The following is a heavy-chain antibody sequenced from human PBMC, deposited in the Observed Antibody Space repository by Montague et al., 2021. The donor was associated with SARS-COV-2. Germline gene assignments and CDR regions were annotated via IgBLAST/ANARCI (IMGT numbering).Heavy chain of an antibody. CDR2: IYPDDSDA. Sequence: QSGAEVKKPGESLKIACRGSGYSFSRYWIAWMRQMPGKGLEWMGFIYPDDSDARYSPSFRGQVTISVDKRSSIAYLQWRSLRASDTAQYFCARLSVWGSYIAPFDTWGQGTEVTVTS. CDR1: GYSFSRYW. V-gene: IGHV5-51*01. D-gene: IGHD3-16*01. J-gene: IGHJ3*02. CDR3: ARLSVWGSYIAPFDT.